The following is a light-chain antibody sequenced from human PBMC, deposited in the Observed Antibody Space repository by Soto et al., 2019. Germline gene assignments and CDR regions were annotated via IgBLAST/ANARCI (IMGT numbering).Light chain of an antibody. CDR1: SSDVGDYNY. CDR3: SSYAGSLYV. Sequence: QSALTQPPSASGSPGQSVTISCTGTSSDVGDYNYVSWYQQHPGKAPKLMIYEVTKRPSGVPDRFSGSKSGNTASLTVSGLQAEDEADYYCSSYAGSLYVFGTGTKGTVL. CDR2: EVT. V-gene: IGLV2-8*01. J-gene: IGLJ1*01.